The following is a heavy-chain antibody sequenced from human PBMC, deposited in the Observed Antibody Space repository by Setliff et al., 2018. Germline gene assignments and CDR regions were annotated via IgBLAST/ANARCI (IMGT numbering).Heavy chain of an antibody. J-gene: IGHJ4*02. V-gene: IGHV4-39*01. Sequence: SETLSLTCSVSGGSISSGSYYWGWIRQSPGKGLEWIGSMYYSGSTYYNPSLKGRVTLSVDTTKNQFSLKLTSMTAADTAVYFCARHLLVQGTYHFDYWGLGSPVTVSS. CDR2: MYYSGST. D-gene: IGHD3-10*01. CDR3: ARHLLVQGTYHFDY. CDR1: GGSISSGSYY.